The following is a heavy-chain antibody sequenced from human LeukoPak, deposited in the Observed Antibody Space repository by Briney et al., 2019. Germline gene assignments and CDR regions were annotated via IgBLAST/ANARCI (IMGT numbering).Heavy chain of an antibody. CDR2: TTYDEGDK. D-gene: IGHD1-1*01. CDR1: GFTFRNYA. V-gene: IGHV3-30*02. J-gene: IGHJ4*02. Sequence: GGSLRLSCAASGFTFRNYAMYWVRQAPGKGLEWVAFTTYDEGDKYYADSVKGRFSISRDNPQNTLYLQMYSLRSEDTAVYYCAKDRGNAWNPDYWGQGTLVTVSS. CDR3: AKDRGNAWNPDY.